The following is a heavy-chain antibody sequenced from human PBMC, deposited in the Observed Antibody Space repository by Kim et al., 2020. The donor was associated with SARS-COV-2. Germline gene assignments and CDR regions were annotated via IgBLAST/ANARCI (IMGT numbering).Heavy chain of an antibody. J-gene: IGHJ6*02. V-gene: IGHV1-69*13. CDR3: ASQLQQRVRTQRGSIRDINYYYDGMDV. Sequence: SVKVSCKASGGTFSSYAISWVRQAAGQGLEWMGGIIPIFWTANYAQKFQGRVTITADESTSTAYMVLSSLRSEDTAGYYCASQLQQRVRTQRGSIRDINYYYDGMDVSGQGTTFTVSS. CDR1: GGTFSSYA. CDR2: IIPIFWTA. D-gene: IGHD6-13*01.